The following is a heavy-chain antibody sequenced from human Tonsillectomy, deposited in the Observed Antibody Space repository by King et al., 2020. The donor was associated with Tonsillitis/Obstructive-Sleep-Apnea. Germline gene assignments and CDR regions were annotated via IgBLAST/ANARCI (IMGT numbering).Heavy chain of an antibody. CDR3: ARVLLPAVGGQTPSFQH. CDR2: IKQDGSEK. Sequence: VQLVESGGGLVQPGGSLRLSCAASGFTFSSYWMSWVRQAPGKGLEWVANIKQDGSEKYYVDSVKGRFTISRDNAKNSLYLQMNSLRAEDTAVYYCARVLLPAVGGQTPSFQHWGQGTLVTVSS. D-gene: IGHD6-19*01. V-gene: IGHV3-7*01. J-gene: IGHJ1*01. CDR1: GFTFSSYW.